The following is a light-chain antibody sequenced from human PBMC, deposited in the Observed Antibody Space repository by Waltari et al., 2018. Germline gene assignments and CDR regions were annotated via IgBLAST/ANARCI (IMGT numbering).Light chain of an antibody. J-gene: IGLJ2*01. Sequence: QSVLTQPPSASGTPGQRVTITCSGNSSNIGNNILNCYQQPPGTAPKLLIYTTNPRPSGVPDRFSGSKSGTSASLAISGLQSEDEADYYCATWDDSLNGPVFGGGTKLTVL. CDR2: TTN. V-gene: IGLV1-44*01. CDR3: ATWDDSLNGPV. CDR1: SSNIGNNI.